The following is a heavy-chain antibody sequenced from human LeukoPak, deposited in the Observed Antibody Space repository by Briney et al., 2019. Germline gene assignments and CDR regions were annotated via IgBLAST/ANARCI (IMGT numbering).Heavy chain of an antibody. CDR1: VFSFSSDG. V-gene: IGHV3-23*01. J-gene: IGHJ4*02. D-gene: IGHD3-9*01. Sequence: GGSLRLSCAASVFSFSSDGMSWVRQAPGKGLEWVSSISGSGGSTYYADSVKGRFTISRDNSKNTLYLQMNSQRAEDTAVYYCATVKYFDWYYFDYWGQGTLVTVSS. CDR2: ISGSGGST. CDR3: ATVKYFDWYYFDY.